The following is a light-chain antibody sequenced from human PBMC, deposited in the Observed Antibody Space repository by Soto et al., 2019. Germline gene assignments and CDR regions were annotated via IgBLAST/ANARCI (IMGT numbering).Light chain of an antibody. CDR1: QSVSNY. CDR3: QQYYNWRRT. Sequence: EIVMTQSPATLSVSPGERATLSCRASQSVSNYLAWYQQRPGQAPRLLIYGASTRATAIPARFSASGSGTELTLTISSLQSEDFAVYYCQQYYNWRRTFGQGTKVEI. CDR2: GAS. V-gene: IGKV3-15*01. J-gene: IGKJ1*01.